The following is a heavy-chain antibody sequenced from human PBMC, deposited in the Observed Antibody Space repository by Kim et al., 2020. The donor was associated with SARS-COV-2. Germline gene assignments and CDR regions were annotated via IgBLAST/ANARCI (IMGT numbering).Heavy chain of an antibody. CDR2: INHSGST. Sequence: SETLSLTCAVYGGSFSGYYWSWIRQPPGKGLEWIGEINHSGSTNYNPSLKSRVTISVDTSKNQFSLKLSSVTAADTAVYYCARDYYDRSGSLDYWGQGTL. J-gene: IGHJ4*02. V-gene: IGHV4-34*01. CDR1: GGSFSGYY. D-gene: IGHD3-22*01. CDR3: ARDYYDRSGSLDY.